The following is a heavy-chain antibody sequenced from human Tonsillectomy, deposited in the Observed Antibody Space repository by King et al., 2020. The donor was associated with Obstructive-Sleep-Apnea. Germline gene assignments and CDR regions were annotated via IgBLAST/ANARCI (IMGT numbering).Heavy chain of an antibody. J-gene: IGHJ4*02. V-gene: IGHV4-39*07. CDR1: GGSVSNSNYY. Sequence: QLQESGPGLVKPSETLSLTCTVSGGSVSNSNYYWSWIRQPPGKGLEWIGSIYYSGSTYYNPSLKSRVTISVDTSKNQFSLKLSSVTAADTAVYYCAREGRWLQFRGDDYWGQGTLVTVSS. CDR2: IYYSGST. CDR3: AREGRWLQFRGDDY. D-gene: IGHD5-24*01.